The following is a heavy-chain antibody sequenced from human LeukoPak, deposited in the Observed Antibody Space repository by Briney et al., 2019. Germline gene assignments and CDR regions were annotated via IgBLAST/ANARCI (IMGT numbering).Heavy chain of an antibody. D-gene: IGHD2-2*02. CDR3: ATKDIVVVPAAIPFDY. J-gene: IGHJ4*02. V-gene: IGHV3-23*01. CDR1: GFTFSSYA. CDR2: ISGSGGST. Sequence: PGGSLRLSCAASGFTFSSYAMSWVRQAPGKGLEWVSAISGSGGSTYYADSVKGRFTISRDNSENTLYLQMNSLRAEDTAVYYCATKDIVVVPAAIPFDYCGQGTLVTVPS.